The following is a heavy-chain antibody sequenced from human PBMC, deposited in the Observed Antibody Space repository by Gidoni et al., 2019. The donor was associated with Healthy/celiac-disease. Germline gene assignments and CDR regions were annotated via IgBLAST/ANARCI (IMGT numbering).Heavy chain of an antibody. CDR2: IIPIFGTA. V-gene: IGHV1-69*06. Sequence: QVQLVQSWSEVLNPGSSVKVTCKASGGTFSSYAISWVRQAQGQGLEWMGGIIPIFGTANYAQKFQGRVTITAEKSTSTAYMELSSLRSEDTAVYYCARGDIVTGYPDYGMDVWGQGTTVTVSS. J-gene: IGHJ6*02. CDR1: GGTFSSYA. CDR3: ARGDIVTGYPDYGMDV. D-gene: IGHD3-9*01.